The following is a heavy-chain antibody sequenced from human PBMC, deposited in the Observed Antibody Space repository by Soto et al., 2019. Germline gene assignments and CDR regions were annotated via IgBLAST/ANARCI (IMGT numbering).Heavy chain of an antibody. V-gene: IGHV5-51*01. CDR2: IYPGDSDT. Sequence: GGSLKISSKVSGYRFPSYWIGWVRQMPGTGLEWMGIIYPGDSDTRYSPSFQGQITISADKSISTAYLQWSSLKASDTAMYYCARPSGLVAPFSLRTTVDFETCGHVTMVT. CDR3: ARPSGLVAPFSLRTTVDFET. J-gene: IGHJ3*02. D-gene: IGHD4-17*01. CDR1: GYRFPSYW.